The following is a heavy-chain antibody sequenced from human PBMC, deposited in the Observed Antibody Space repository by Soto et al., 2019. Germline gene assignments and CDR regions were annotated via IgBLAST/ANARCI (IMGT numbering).Heavy chain of an antibody. J-gene: IGHJ5*02. Sequence: QLQLQESGPGLVKPSETLSLTCTVSGGSIRDDRYYWGWIRQPPGKGLEWIGSIYYSGTSSYNPSLKSRVTMSVDTSKKQLSLRLSSVTAADTAVYYGASLHCDSPNCVPLDPWGQGTLVIVSS. V-gene: IGHV4-39*01. D-gene: IGHD2-2*01. CDR3: ASLHCDSPNCVPLDP. CDR1: GGSIRDDRYY. CDR2: IYYSGTS.